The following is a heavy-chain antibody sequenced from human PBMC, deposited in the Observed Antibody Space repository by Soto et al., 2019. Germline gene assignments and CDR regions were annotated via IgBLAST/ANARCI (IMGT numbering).Heavy chain of an antibody. CDR3: ARDGYNYYFDY. CDR1: GGSISSYY. V-gene: IGHV4-59*01. D-gene: IGHD5-12*01. Sequence: PSETLSLTCTVSGGSISSYYWSCIRQPPGKGLEGIGYIYYSGSTNYNPSLKSRVTISVDTSKNQFSLKLSSVTAADTAVYYCARDGYNYYFDYWGQGTLVTVSS. CDR2: IYYSGST. J-gene: IGHJ4*02.